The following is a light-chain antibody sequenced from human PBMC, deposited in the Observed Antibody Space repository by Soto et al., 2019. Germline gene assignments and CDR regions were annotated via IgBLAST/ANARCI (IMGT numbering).Light chain of an antibody. CDR1: QSVTTNY. CDR3: QQYGGSPFT. Sequence: EIVLTQSPGTLSLSPGDTATLSCRASQSVTTNYLAWYQQKPGQAPRFLIYGASSMATGIPDRFSGSGSGTDFTLTISRLEPEDFAVYYCQQYGGSPFTFGPGTKVDIK. CDR2: GAS. J-gene: IGKJ3*01. V-gene: IGKV3-20*01.